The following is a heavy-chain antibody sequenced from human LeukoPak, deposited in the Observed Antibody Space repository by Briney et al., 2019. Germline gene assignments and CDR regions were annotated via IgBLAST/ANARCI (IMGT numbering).Heavy chain of an antibody. Sequence: PGGSLRLSCAASGFTFSSYEMNWVRQAPGKGLDWVSYISSSGNTIYYADSVKGRFTISRDNAKNSLYLQMNSLRAEDTAVYYCARDRLTGYSNWFDPWGQGTLVTVSS. CDR2: ISSSGNTI. CDR1: GFTFSSYE. CDR3: ARDRLTGYSNWFDP. D-gene: IGHD3-9*01. J-gene: IGHJ5*02. V-gene: IGHV3-48*03.